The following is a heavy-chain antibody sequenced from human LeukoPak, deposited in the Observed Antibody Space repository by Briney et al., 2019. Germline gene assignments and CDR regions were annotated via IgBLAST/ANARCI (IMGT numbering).Heavy chain of an antibody. CDR2: IYYSGST. D-gene: IGHD3-22*01. V-gene: IGHV4-31*03. CDR1: GGSISSGGYY. J-gene: IGHJ4*02. Sequence: SQTLSLTCTVSGGSISSGGYYWSWIRQHPGKGLEWIGYIYYSGSTYYNPSLKSRVTISVDTSKNQFSLKLSSVTAADTAVYYCARAPYYYDSSTGGVGYYFDYWGQGTLVTVSS. CDR3: ARAPYYYDSSTGGVGYYFDY.